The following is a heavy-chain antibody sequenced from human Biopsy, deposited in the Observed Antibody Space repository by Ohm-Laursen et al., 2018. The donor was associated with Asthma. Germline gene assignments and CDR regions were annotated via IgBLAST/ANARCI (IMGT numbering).Heavy chain of an antibody. J-gene: IGHJ5*02. Sequence: TQTLTLTCSFYGFSLRTPGVGVGWIRQSPGKALEWLALIYWDDYNLFRPSLKRRLTITKDPSKNQVVLTMTKMDPVDSGTYYCALSQDSGFDDHSPSWFDPWGQGTLVTVFS. CDR1: GFSLRTPGVG. V-gene: IGHV2-5*02. CDR2: IYWDDYN. CDR3: ALSQDSGFDDHSPSWFDP. D-gene: IGHD3-9*01.